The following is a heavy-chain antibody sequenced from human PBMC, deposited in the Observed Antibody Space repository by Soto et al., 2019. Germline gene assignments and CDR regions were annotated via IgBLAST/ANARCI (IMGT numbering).Heavy chain of an antibody. CDR3: ARATYSSSWYYFDY. CDR2: INHSGST. Sequence: SETLSLTCAVYGGSFSGYYWSWIRQPPGKGLEWIGEINHSGSTNYNPSLKSRVTISVDTSKNQFSLKLSSLTAADTAVYYCARATYSSSWYYFDYWGQGTLVTVSS. CDR1: GGSFSGYY. D-gene: IGHD6-13*01. V-gene: IGHV4-34*01. J-gene: IGHJ4*02.